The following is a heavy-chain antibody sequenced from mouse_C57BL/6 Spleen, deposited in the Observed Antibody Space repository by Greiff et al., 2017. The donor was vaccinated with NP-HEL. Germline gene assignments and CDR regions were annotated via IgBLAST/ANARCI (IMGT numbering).Heavy chain of an antibody. CDR2: INPSTGGT. Sequence: VQLQQSGPELVKPGASVKISCKASGYSFTGYYMNWVKQSPEKSLEWIGEINPSTGGTTYNQKFKAKATLTVDKSSSTAYMQLKSLTSEDSAVYYCARSYYGSSSGYFDVWGTGTTVTVSS. CDR1: GYSFTGYY. J-gene: IGHJ1*03. CDR3: ARSYYGSSSGYFDV. D-gene: IGHD1-1*01. V-gene: IGHV1-42*01.